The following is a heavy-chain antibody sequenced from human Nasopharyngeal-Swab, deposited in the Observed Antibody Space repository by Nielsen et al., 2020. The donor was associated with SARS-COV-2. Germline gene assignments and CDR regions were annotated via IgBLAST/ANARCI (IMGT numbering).Heavy chain of an antibody. D-gene: IGHD1-26*01. CDR3: ARAGRVGDAFIGLDV. CDR1: GGSFNGFY. Sequence: SETPSLTCSVSGGSFNGFYWNWIRQPPGKGLEWIGEINHNERTNYNPSLKSRVTMLVDTSNNLVSLKVSSVTATDTAVYYCARAGRVGDAFIGLDVWGQGTSVTVSS. CDR2: INHNERT. V-gene: IGHV4-34*01. J-gene: IGHJ6*02.